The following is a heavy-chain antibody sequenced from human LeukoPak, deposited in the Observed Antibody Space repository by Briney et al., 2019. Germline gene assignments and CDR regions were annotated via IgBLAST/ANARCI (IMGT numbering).Heavy chain of an antibody. J-gene: IGHJ4*02. D-gene: IGHD6-19*01. CDR3: AKGVAGLDY. Sequence: LPGRSLRLSCAASGFTFSSYWMHWVRQVPGKGLVWVARINPGGSSITYADSVKGRFTISRDNSKNTLYLQMNSLRDEDTAVYYCAKGVAGLDYWGQGTLVTVSS. V-gene: IGHV3-74*01. CDR2: INPGGSSI. CDR1: GFTFSSYW.